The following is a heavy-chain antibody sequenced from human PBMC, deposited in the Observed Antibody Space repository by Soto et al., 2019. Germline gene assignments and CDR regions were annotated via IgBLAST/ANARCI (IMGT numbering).Heavy chain of an antibody. CDR2: INGGTGQT. CDR3: ARGKGMEENYYYYGLDI. CDR1: GYTFSTHA. Sequence: ASVKVSCKASGYTFSTHAMHWVRQAPGQSLEWMGRINGGTGQTKHSHRFQDRVSITRDTSASTAYMELSSLRSEDTAVYYCARGKGMEENYYYYGLDIWGQGTTVTVSS. J-gene: IGHJ6*02. D-gene: IGHD1-1*01. V-gene: IGHV1-3*01.